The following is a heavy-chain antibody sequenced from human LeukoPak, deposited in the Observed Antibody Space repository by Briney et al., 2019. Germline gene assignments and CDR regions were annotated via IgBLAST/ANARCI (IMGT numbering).Heavy chain of an antibody. CDR3: VNTLSGSSGYQRAFDI. J-gene: IGHJ3*02. CDR1: GFTFGDYA. V-gene: IGHV3-9*01. CDR2: ISWDRNTI. Sequence: PGRSLRLSYAASGFTFGDYAMHWVRQAPGKGLEWVSGISWDRNTILYADSVKGRFPISRDNAKKSLYLQMNRLRAEDTALYYCVNTLSGSSGYQRAFDIWGKGTMVTVSS. D-gene: IGHD3-22*01.